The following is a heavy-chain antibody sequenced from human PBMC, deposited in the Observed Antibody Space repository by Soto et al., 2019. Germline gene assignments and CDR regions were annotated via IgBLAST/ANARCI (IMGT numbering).Heavy chain of an antibody. V-gene: IGHV4-34*01. Sequence: PSETLSLTCAVYGGSFSGYYWSWIRQPPGKGLEWIGEINHSGSTNYNPSLKSRVTISVDTSKNQFSLKLSSVTAADTAVYYCARHGGRGDSTAYWGQGTLVTVSS. J-gene: IGHJ4*02. CDR2: INHSGST. CDR3: ARHGGRGDSTAY. D-gene: IGHD2-2*01. CDR1: GGSFSGYY.